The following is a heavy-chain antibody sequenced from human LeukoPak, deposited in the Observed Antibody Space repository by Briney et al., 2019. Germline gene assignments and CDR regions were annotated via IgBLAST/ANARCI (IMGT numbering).Heavy chain of an antibody. V-gene: IGHV4-34*01. CDR1: NGFDSYY. CDR3: GVYGGDWRFDF. J-gene: IGHJ4*02. CDR2: ITYRGSG. Sequence: SETLSLTCAVYNGFDSYYMTIVRQPPGKGLEWVGEITYRGSGNYNPSLKGRATISINVSQRQFSLSSRSVTAADTATYYCGVYGGDWRFDFWGQGTPITVSS. D-gene: IGHD2-21*02.